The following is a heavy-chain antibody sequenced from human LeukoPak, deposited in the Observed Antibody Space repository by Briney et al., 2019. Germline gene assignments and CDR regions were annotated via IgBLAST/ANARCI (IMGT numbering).Heavy chain of an antibody. CDR1: EFTFSSYV. D-gene: IGHD3-22*01. Sequence: GGSLRLSCVASEFTFSSYVMSWVRQAPGKGLEWVSGVSGGGSTYYADSVKGRFTISRDNFEKTLYLQMNSLRADDTAVYYCAKGGDYYDRTWPDAFDFWGQGTMVTVSS. CDR2: VSGGGST. J-gene: IGHJ3*01. V-gene: IGHV3-23*01. CDR3: AKGGDYYDRTWPDAFDF.